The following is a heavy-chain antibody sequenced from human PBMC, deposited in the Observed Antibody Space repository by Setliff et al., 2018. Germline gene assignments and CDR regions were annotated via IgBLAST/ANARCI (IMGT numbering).Heavy chain of an antibody. D-gene: IGHD3-3*01. CDR3: SRDVYDFRTGYFQY. CDR2: INQDGSAQ. V-gene: IGHV3-7*01. J-gene: IGHJ1*01. CDR1: GFIFSNYF. Sequence: PGGSLRLSCEGSGFIFSNYFMSWFRQAPGRGLEWVANINQDGSAQYYVDSVKGRFTISRDNAKNSLYLQMSSLRVEDTAVYFCSRDVYDFRTGYFQYWGQGTLVTVSS.